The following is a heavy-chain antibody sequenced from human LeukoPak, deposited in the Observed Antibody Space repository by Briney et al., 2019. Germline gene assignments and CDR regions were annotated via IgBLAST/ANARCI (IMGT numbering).Heavy chain of an antibody. CDR1: GGSISSRSYY. D-gene: IGHD6-13*01. Sequence: PSETLSLTCTVSGGSISSRSYYWGWVRQPPGRGLEWIGSIYYSGSTYYNPSLKSRVTISVDTSKNQFSLKLSSVTAADTAVYYCARVPRYSSSWFFDYWGQGTLVTVSS. J-gene: IGHJ4*02. CDR2: IYYSGST. CDR3: ARVPRYSSSWFFDY. V-gene: IGHV4-39*07.